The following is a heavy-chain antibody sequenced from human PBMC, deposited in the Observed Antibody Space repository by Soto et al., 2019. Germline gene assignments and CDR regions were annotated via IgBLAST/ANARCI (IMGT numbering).Heavy chain of an antibody. J-gene: IGHJ4*02. V-gene: IGHV3-30-3*01. CDR3: ARDRGTAMVRVPGHFDY. D-gene: IGHD5-18*01. CDR2: ISYDGSNK. CDR1: GFTFSSYA. Sequence: PGGSLRLSCAASGFTFSSYAMHWVRQAPGKGLEWVAVISYDGSNKYYADSVKGRFTISRDNSKNTLYLQMNSLRAEDTAVYYCARDRGTAMVRVPGHFDYWGQGTLVTVSS.